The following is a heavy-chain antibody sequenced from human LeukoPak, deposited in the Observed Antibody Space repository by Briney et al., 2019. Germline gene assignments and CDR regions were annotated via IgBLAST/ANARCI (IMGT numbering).Heavy chain of an antibody. CDR3: ARVGCTGGSCLAYYYYAMDV. CDR1: GFTFNTYG. Sequence: GGSLRLSCAASGFTFNTYGMNWVRQAPGKGLEWVSIIWYDGSSAYYGDSVKGRFTVSRDNSKSTLYLQMNTLSSEDTAVYYCARVGCTGGSCLAYYYYAMDVWGQGTTVTVSS. J-gene: IGHJ6*02. D-gene: IGHD2-15*01. CDR2: IWYDGSSA. V-gene: IGHV3-33*01.